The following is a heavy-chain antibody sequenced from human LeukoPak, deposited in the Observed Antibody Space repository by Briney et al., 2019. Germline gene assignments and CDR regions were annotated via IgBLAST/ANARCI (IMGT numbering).Heavy chain of an antibody. CDR3: ARIGSTGYYLFYYYYMDV. CDR1: GFTFSDYY. V-gene: IGHV3-11*01. Sequence: PGGSLRLSCAASGFTFSDYYMSWIRQAPGKGLEWVSYISSSGRTIYYADSVKGRFTISRDNAKNSLSLQMNSLRAEDTAMYYCARIGSTGYYLFYYYYMDVWGKGTTVTVSS. J-gene: IGHJ6*03. D-gene: IGHD3-9*01. CDR2: ISSSGRTI.